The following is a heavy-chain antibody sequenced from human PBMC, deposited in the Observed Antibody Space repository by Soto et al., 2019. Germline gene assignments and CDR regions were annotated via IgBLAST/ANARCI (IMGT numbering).Heavy chain of an antibody. D-gene: IGHD1-20*01. V-gene: IGHV4-39*01. CDR2: VFYTGFT. J-gene: IGHJ4*02. CDR3: ATSQKGYNWNYFDH. CDR1: GGSISGSYYY. Sequence: PSETLSLTCAVSGGSISGSYYYWAWLRQSPGKGPEWIGSVFYTGFTSYNPSLESRVSVSVDTSKSQFSLKLSAVTAADTAVYYCATSQKGYNWNYFDHWGQGALVTLSS.